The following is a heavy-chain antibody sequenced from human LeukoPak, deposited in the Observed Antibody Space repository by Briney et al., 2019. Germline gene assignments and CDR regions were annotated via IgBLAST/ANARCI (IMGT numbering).Heavy chain of an antibody. Sequence: GWSLRLSCAASGFTFSYYGMHWVRQAPGKGLEWLAVIWSDGSNKYYADSAKGRFTISRDNSKNTLYLEMNSLRAEDTAVYFCARARSSTFSYSDYWGQGTLVTVSS. V-gene: IGHV3-33*01. CDR2: IWSDGSNK. D-gene: IGHD2-21*01. CDR1: GFTFSYYG. CDR3: ARARSSTFSYSDY. J-gene: IGHJ4*02.